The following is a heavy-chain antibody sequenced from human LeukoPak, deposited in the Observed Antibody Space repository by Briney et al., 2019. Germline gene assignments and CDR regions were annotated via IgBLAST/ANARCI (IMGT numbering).Heavy chain of an antibody. J-gene: IGHJ6*03. CDR3: ARAGGYLGYMDD. D-gene: IGHD5-18*01. CDR2: IYYSGST. CDR1: GGSISSYY. Sequence: SETLSLTCTVSGGSISSYYWSWIRQPPGKGLEWIGYIYYSGSTNYNPSLKSRVTISIDTSQNQFSLKLSSVTAADTAVYYCARAGGYLGYMDDWGKGTTVTISS. V-gene: IGHV4-59*01.